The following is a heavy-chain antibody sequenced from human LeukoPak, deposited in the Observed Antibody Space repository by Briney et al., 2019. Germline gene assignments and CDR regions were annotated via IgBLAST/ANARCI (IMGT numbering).Heavy chain of an antibody. CDR3: ARRSGPRPTQKKAVAGYDY. CDR2: INPNSGGT. J-gene: IGHJ4*02. V-gene: IGHV1-2*02. Sequence: ASVKVSCKASGYTFTGYYMHWVRQAPGQGLEWMGWINPNSGGTNYAQKFQGRVTMTRDTSISTAYMELSRLRSDDTAVYYCARRSGPRPTQKKAVAGYDYWGQGTLVTVSS. CDR1: GYTFTGYY. D-gene: IGHD6-19*01.